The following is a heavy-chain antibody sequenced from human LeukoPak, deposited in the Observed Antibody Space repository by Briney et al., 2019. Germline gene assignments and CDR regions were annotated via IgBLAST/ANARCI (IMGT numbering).Heavy chain of an antibody. Sequence: PSETLSLTCAVYGGSFSGYYWSWIRQPPGKGLEWIGEINHSGSTNYNPSLKSRVTISVDTSKNQFSLELSSVTAADTAVYYCARGWFGYYNWFDPWGQGTLVTVSS. J-gene: IGHJ5*02. CDR3: ARGWFGYYNWFDP. V-gene: IGHV4-34*01. CDR2: INHSGST. CDR1: GGSFSGYY. D-gene: IGHD3-10*01.